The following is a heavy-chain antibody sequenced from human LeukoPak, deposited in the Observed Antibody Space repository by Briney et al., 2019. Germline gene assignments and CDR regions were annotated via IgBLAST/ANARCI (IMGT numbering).Heavy chain of an antibody. CDR3: ARFTMVRDFDY. Sequence: SQTLSLTCTVSGDSISSGSYYWSWIRQPAGKGLEWIGRIYSSGSTNYNPSLKSRVTISVDTSKNQFSLKLSSVTAADTAVYYCARFTMVRDFDYWGQGTLVTVSS. CDR2: IYSSGST. CDR1: GDSISSGSYY. D-gene: IGHD3-10*01. J-gene: IGHJ4*02. V-gene: IGHV4-61*02.